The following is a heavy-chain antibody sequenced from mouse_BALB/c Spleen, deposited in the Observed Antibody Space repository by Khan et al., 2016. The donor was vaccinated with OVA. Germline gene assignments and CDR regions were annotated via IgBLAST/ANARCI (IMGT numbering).Heavy chain of an antibody. CDR1: GYTFTTYW. J-gene: IGHJ3*01. Sequence: QVQLQQSGAELAKPGASVKMSCKASGYTFTTYWMHWVKQRPGQGLEWIGYIDPSTGYTEYNQKFKDKATLTTDKSSSTAYMQLSSLTSEDSAVNSCARRGLYGIIAYWGQGTLVTVSA. D-gene: IGHD2-1*01. V-gene: IGHV1-7*01. CDR2: IDPSTGYT. CDR3: ARRGLYGIIAY.